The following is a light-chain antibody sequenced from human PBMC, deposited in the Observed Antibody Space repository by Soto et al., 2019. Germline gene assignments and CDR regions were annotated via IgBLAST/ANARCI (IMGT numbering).Light chain of an antibody. V-gene: IGLV2-14*01. J-gene: IGLJ3*02. CDR3: SSYTSGSTWV. Sequence: QSALTQHASVSGSPGQSITISCTGTSSDVGAYNYVSWYQQHPGKAPKLMIYEVSNRPSGVSNRFSGSKSGNTASLTISGLQAEDEGDYYCSSYTSGSTWVFGGGTKLTVL. CDR1: SSDVGAYNY. CDR2: EVS.